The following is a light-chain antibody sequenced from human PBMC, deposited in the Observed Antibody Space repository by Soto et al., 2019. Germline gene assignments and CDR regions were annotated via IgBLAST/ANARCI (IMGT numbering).Light chain of an antibody. V-gene: IGKV1-9*01. CDR1: QGISRD. J-gene: IGKJ5*01. CDR3: QQLNSYPVT. CDR2: SAS. Sequence: IQVTQAPSSLSASVGAILTITGRASQGISRDLAWYQHKPGKAPKLLIYSASTLQNGVPSRFSGSGSGTDFTLNISGLQPEDFATYYCQQLNSYPVTFGQGTRLEIK.